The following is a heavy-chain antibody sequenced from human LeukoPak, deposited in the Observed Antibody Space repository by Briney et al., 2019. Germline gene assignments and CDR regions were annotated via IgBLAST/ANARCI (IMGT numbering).Heavy chain of an antibody. J-gene: IGHJ4*02. CDR2: MAADGSNI. CDR1: GFIFSIYG. V-gene: IGHV3-30*18. CDR3: AKAAVYSSSWTPFDD. D-gene: IGHD6-13*01. Sequence: PGGSLRLSCAASGFIFSIYGMHWARQAPGKGLEWVALMAADGSNIYYADSVKGRFTISRDNSKNTLYLQMNSLRTEDTAVYYCAKAAVYSSSWTPFDDWGQGTLVTVSS.